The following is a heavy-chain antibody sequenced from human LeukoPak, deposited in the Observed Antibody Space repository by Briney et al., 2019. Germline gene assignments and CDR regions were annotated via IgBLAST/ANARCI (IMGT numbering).Heavy chain of an antibody. Sequence: GGSLRLSCTASGFNFGIYGMHWVRQAPGKGLEWVAVMWDDGTNEYYVESVKGRFTISRDNGKRTLYLQMNSLRVEDTAVYYCARELTGDLGFFDYWGQGTLVTVSS. CDR3: ARELTGDLGFFDY. J-gene: IGHJ4*02. CDR2: MWDDGTNE. D-gene: IGHD7-27*01. V-gene: IGHV3-33*01. CDR1: GFNFGIYG.